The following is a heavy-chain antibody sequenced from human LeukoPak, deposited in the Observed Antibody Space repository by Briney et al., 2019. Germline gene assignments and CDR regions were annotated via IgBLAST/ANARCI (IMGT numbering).Heavy chain of an antibody. J-gene: IGHJ4*02. CDR1: GFTFSSYE. CDR2: ISSSGSTI. CDR3: ARVPADHIVAATYFDY. V-gene: IGHV3-48*03. D-gene: IGHD5-12*01. Sequence: PGGSLRLSCAASGFTFSSYEMNWVRQAPGKGLEWVSYISSSGSTIYYADSVKGRSTISRDNAKNSLYLQMNSLRAEDTAVYYCARVPADHIVAATYFDYWGQGTLVTVSS.